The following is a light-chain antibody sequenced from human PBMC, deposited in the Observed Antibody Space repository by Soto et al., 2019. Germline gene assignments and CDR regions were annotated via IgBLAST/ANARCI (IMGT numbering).Light chain of an antibody. V-gene: IGKV3-15*01. CDR2: GAS. CDR3: HQYNNWPPHT. Sequence: VLTQSPATLSVSPGDRATLSCRASQNVGNNLAWYQQKPGQAPRLLLYGASSGATGLPARCSASGSGTEFTLTISSLQSEDFAVYYCHQYNNWPPHTFGQGTKLEI. J-gene: IGKJ2*01. CDR1: QNVGNN.